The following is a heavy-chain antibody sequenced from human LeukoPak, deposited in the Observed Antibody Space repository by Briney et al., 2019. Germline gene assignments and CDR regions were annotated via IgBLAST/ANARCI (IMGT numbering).Heavy chain of an antibody. CDR1: GYTFTGYY. D-gene: IGHD3-22*01. V-gene: IGHV1-2*02. CDR3: ARRMAESYYDSSGYPSLGY. Sequence: ASVKVSCKASGYTFTGYYMHWVRQAPGQGLEWMGWINPDSGGTNYAQQFQGRVTMTRDTSISTAYMDLSRLTSDDTGVYYCARRMAESYYDSSGYPSLGYWGQGTLVTVSS. CDR2: INPDSGGT. J-gene: IGHJ4*02.